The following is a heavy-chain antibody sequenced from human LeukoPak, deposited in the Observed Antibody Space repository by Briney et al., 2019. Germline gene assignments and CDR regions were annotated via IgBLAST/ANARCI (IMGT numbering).Heavy chain of an antibody. CDR1: GFTFSTYG. D-gene: IGHD5-18*01. V-gene: IGHV3-53*01. Sequence: GGSLRLSCGASGFTFSTYGMTWVRQAPGKGLEWVSIIYSGDNTYYADSVKGRFIISRDNSKNTLYLQMNSLRAEDTAVYYCARGVRGYSYGSRFDYWGQGTLVTVSS. J-gene: IGHJ4*02. CDR3: ARGVRGYSYGSRFDY. CDR2: IYSGDNT.